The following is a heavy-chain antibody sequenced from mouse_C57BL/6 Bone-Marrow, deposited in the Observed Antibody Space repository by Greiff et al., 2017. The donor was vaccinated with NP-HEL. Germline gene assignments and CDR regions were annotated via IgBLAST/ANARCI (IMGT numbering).Heavy chain of an antibody. Sequence: QVQLQQPGAELVKPGASVKVSCKASGYTFTSYWMHWVKQRPGQGLEWIGRIHPSDSDTNYNQKLTGKATLTVDKSSSTAYMHRSSMTSEDSAVYYCAILMITTHYYAMDYWGQGTSVTVSA. V-gene: IGHV1-74*01. CDR1: GYTFTSYW. D-gene: IGHD2-4*01. J-gene: IGHJ4*01. CDR2: IHPSDSDT. CDR3: AILMITTHYYAMDY.